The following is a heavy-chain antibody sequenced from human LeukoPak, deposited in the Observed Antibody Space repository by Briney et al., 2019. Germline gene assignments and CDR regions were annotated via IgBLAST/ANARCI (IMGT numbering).Heavy chain of an antibody. J-gene: IGHJ3*02. V-gene: IGHV4-39*01. D-gene: IGHD6-13*01. CDR3: ARHLGGIAAAGPLSPSRMAFDI. Sequence: SETLSLTCTVSGGSISSSSYYWGWIRQPPGKGLEWIGSIYYSGSTYYNPSLKSRVTISVDTSKNQFSLKLSSVTAADTAVYYCARHLGGIAAAGPLSPSRMAFDIWGQGTMVTVSS. CDR1: GGSISSSSYY. CDR2: IYYSGST.